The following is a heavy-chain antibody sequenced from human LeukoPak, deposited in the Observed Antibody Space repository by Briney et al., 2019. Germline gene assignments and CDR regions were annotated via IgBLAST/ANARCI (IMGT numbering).Heavy chain of an antibody. CDR3: AKNTAYYDILTGPFDY. Sequence: HPGGSLRLSCAASGFTFSSYAMSWVRQAPGKGLEWVSAISGSGGSTYYADSVKGRFTISRDNSKNTLYLQMNSLRAEDTAVYYCAKNTAYYDILTGPFDYWGQGTLVTVSS. V-gene: IGHV3-23*01. CDR1: GFTFSSYA. D-gene: IGHD3-9*01. CDR2: ISGSGGST. J-gene: IGHJ4*02.